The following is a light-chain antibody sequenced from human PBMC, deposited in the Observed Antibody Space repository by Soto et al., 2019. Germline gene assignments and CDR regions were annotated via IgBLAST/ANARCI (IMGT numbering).Light chain of an antibody. CDR1: QGISSY. CDR3: QQVDSYPST. J-gene: IGKJ4*01. CDR2: AAS. V-gene: IGKV1-8*01. Sequence: AIRMTQSPSSLSASTGDRVTITCRASQGISSYLAWYQQKPGKAPKLLIYAASTLQSGVPSRFSGSGSGTDFTLTISSLQPEDFATYYCQQVDSYPSTFGGGTKVDIK.